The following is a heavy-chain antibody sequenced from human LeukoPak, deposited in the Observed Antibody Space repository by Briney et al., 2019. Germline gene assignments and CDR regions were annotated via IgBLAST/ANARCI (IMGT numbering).Heavy chain of an antibody. Sequence: GGSLRLSCAASGFTFSSYAMHWVRQAPGKGLEWVAVISYDGSNKYYADSVKGRFTISRDNSKNTLYLQMNSLRAEDTAVYYCAREDDSSSWYGQKTYNWFDPWGQRTLVTVSS. CDR2: ISYDGSNK. CDR1: GFTFSSYA. D-gene: IGHD6-13*01. V-gene: IGHV3-30-3*01. J-gene: IGHJ5*02. CDR3: AREDDSSSWYGQKTYNWFDP.